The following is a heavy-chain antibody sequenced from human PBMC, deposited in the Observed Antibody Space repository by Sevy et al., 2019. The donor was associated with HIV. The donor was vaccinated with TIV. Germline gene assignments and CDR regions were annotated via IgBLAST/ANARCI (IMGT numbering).Heavy chain of an antibody. CDR3: ARDVSSGHTAQSYDYYYGLDV. D-gene: IGHD6-19*01. CDR1: GFTFGDHA. V-gene: IGHV3-9*01. J-gene: IGHJ6*02. Sequence: GGSLRLSCVASGFTFGDHAMHWVRQAPGKGLEWVSGINWNSGIIAYADSVKGRFTISRDNVKNSLYLQMNSLRSEDTALYYCARDVSSGHTAQSYDYYYGLDVWGQGTTVTVSS. CDR2: INWNSGII.